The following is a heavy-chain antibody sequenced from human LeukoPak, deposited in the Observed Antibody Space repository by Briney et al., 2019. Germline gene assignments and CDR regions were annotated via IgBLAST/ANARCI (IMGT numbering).Heavy chain of an antibody. CDR3: ARDGGSSGWFDY. D-gene: IGHD6-19*01. CDR1: GYTLTELS. V-gene: IGHV1-2*02. CDR2: INPNSGGT. J-gene: IGHJ4*02. Sequence: ASVKVSCKVSGYTLTELSMHWVRQAPGQGLEWMGWINPNSGGTNYAQKFQGRVTMTRDTSISTAYMELSRLRSDDTAVYYCARDGGSSGWFDYWGQGTLVTVSS.